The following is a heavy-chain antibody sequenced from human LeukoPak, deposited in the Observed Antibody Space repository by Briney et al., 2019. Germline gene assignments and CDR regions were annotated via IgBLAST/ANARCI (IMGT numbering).Heavy chain of an antibody. CDR1: GFSFSNYW. CDR2: INWDGGST. V-gene: IGHV3-20*04. Sequence: GGSLRLSCAASGFSFSNYWMHWVRQAPGKGLVWVSGINWDGGSTGYADSVKGRFTISRDNAKNSLYLQMNSLRAEDTAVYYCAKVMDSGSYFPSGAFDIWGQGTMVTVSS. J-gene: IGHJ3*02. CDR3: AKVMDSGSYFPSGAFDI. D-gene: IGHD1-26*01.